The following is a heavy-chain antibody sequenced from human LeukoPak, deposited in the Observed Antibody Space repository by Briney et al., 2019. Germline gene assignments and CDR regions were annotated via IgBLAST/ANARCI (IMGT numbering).Heavy chain of an antibody. CDR2: IYHSGST. Sequence: SETLSLTCAVSGVSISSSNWWSWVRQPPGKGLEWIGEIYHSGSTNYNPSLKSRVTISVDKSKNQFSLKLSSVTAADTAVYYCASRSTVYGFDYWGQGTLVTVSS. V-gene: IGHV4-4*02. CDR1: GVSISSSNW. CDR3: ASRSTVYGFDY. D-gene: IGHD2-8*01. J-gene: IGHJ4*02.